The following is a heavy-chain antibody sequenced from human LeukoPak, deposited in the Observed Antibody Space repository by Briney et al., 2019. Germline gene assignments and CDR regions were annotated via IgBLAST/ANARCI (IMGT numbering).Heavy chain of an antibody. CDR3: TKKRLNRLGFYYGIDV. Sequence: GGSLRLSCAASGFTFSAYAMTWVRQAPGKGLDCVSVISRSGSSTHYADSVKGRFTISRDNSKNMLYLQMNSLRAEDTAIYYCTKKRLNRLGFYYGIDVWGQGTTVTVSS. V-gene: IGHV3-23*01. CDR1: GFTFSAYA. D-gene: IGHD4-17*01. CDR2: ISRSGSST. J-gene: IGHJ6*02.